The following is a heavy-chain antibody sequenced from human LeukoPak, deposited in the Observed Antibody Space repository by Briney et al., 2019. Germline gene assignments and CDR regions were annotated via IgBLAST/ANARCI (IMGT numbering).Heavy chain of an antibody. CDR3: AKGPHGYCSGGSCYYNYYGMDV. CDR2: ISGGGGST. V-gene: IGHV3-23*01. CDR1: GFTFSSYA. D-gene: IGHD2-15*01. Sequence: GASVRLSCAGSGFTFSSYAMSWVRQAPGKGLEWVSGISGGGGSTYYADSVKGRFTISRDNSKNTLYLQMNSLRAEDTAVYYCAKGPHGYCSGGSCYYNYYGMDVWGQGTTVTVSS. J-gene: IGHJ6*02.